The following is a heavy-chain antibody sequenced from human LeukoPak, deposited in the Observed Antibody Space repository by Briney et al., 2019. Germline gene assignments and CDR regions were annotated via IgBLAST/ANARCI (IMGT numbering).Heavy chain of an antibody. CDR3: ARDRTDYEAFDI. J-gene: IGHJ3*02. CDR1: GFAFSSYG. CDR2: IWYDGSNK. Sequence: GGSLRLSCAASGFAFSSYGMHWVRQAPGKGLEWVAVIWYDGSNKYYADSVKGRFTISRDNSKNTLYLQMNSLRAEDTAVYYCARDRTDYEAFDIWGQGTMVTVSS. D-gene: IGHD4-17*01. V-gene: IGHV3-33*01.